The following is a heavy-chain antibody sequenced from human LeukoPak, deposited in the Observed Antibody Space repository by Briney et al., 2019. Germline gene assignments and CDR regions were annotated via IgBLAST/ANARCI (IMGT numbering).Heavy chain of an antibody. V-gene: IGHV3-30-3*01. Sequence: GGSLRLSCAASGFTFSSYAMHWVRQAPGKGLEWVAVISYDGSNKYYADSVEGRFTISRDNSKNTLYLQMNSLRAEDTAVYYCAKDPGNGYYYMDVWGKGTTVTVSS. CDR3: AKDPGNGYYYMDV. J-gene: IGHJ6*03. CDR1: GFTFSSYA. CDR2: ISYDGSNK. D-gene: IGHD1-14*01.